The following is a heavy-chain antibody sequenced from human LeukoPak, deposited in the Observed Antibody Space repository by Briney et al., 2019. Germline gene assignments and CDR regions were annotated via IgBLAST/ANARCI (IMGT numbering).Heavy chain of an antibody. J-gene: IGHJ4*02. V-gene: IGHV1-18*01. CDR2: ISAYNGNT. CDR1: GYTFTSYG. D-gene: IGHD3-9*01. CDR3: ARSVGYYDILTGYYTY. Sequence: GASVKVSCKASGYTFTSYGISWVRQAPGQGLEWMGWISAYNGNTNYAQKLQGRVTMTTDTSTSTAYMELRSLRSDDTAVYYCARSVGYYDILTGYYTYWGQGTLVTVSS.